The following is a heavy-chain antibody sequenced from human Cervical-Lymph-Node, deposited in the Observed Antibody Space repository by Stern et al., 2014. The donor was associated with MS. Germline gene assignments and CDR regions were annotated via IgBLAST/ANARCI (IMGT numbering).Heavy chain of an antibody. CDR1: GYTLTSYY. Sequence: QVQLMQSGAEVKRPGASVKVSCQASGYTLTSYYMHWVRQAPGQGLEWMGIIDPSSGSTTYAQKFQGRLSVTRATSTGTVYMQLSSLRSEDTAVYYCARAISDYYGMDVLGQGTTVTVPS. V-gene: IGHV1-46*01. CDR3: ARAISDYYGMDV. J-gene: IGHJ6*02. D-gene: IGHD2-21*01. CDR2: IDPSSGST.